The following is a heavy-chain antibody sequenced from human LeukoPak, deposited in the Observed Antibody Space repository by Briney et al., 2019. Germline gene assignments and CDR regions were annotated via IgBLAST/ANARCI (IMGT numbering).Heavy chain of an antibody. CDR2: ISSSSSTI. V-gene: IGHV3-48*01. CDR1: GFTFXXYT. Sequence: SXRLSCAASGFTFXXYTLNWVRQAPGKGPEWVAYISSSSSTIYYADSVKGRFTISRDNGKNSLYLQMNSLTAEDTAVYYCAREYSSSSGRAFDIWGQGTMVTVSS. J-gene: IGHJ3*02. CDR3: AREYSSSSGRAFDI. D-gene: IGHD6-6*01.